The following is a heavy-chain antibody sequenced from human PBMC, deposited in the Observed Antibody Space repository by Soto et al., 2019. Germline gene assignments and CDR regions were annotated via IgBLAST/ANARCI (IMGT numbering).Heavy chain of an antibody. CDR1: GGSISSGDYY. V-gene: IGHV4-30-4*01. D-gene: IGHD5-18*01. CDR2: IYYSGST. CDR3: ARDRQYSYGRDPYYYYYGMDV. J-gene: IGHJ6*02. Sequence: SETLSLTCTVSGGSISSGDYYWSWIRQPPGKGLEWIGYIYYSGSTYYNPSLKSRVTISVDTSKNQFSLKLCSVTAADTAVYYCARDRQYSYGRDPYYYYYGMDVWGQGTTVTVSS.